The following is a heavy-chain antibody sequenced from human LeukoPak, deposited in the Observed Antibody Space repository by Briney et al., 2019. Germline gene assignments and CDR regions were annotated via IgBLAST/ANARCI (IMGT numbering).Heavy chain of an antibody. V-gene: IGHV3-7*03. CDR3: ARGAGLDV. J-gene: IGHJ6*02. D-gene: IGHD3-16*01. Sequence: GSLRLSCAASGFTFSSYWMNWARQAPGKGLEWVASINHNGNVNYYVDSVKGRFTISRDNAKHSLYLQMSNLRAEDTAVYFWARGAGLDVWGQGAAVTVSS. CDR2: INHNGNVN. CDR1: GFTFSSYW.